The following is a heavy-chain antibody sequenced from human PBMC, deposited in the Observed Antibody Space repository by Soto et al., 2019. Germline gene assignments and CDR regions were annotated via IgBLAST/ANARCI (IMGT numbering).Heavy chain of an antibody. J-gene: IGHJ6*02. D-gene: IGHD1-1*01. CDR2: ISAYNGNT. V-gene: IGHV1-18*01. CDR1: GYTFTSYG. CDR3: ARDVERLLRNSYYYSMDV. Sequence: QVQLVQSGAEVKKPGASVKVSCKASGYTFTSYGISWVRQAPGQGLEWMGWISAYNGNTNYAQKLQGRVTMTTDTSTSTAYMELRSLRSDDTAVYYCARDVERLLRNSYYYSMDVWGQGTTVTVSS.